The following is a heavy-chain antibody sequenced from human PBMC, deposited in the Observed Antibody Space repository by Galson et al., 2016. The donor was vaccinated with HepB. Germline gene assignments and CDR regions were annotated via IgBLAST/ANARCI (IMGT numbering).Heavy chain of an antibody. V-gene: IGHV4-39*01. J-gene: IGHJ4*02. Sequence: ETLSLTCTVSAGSITSTSHYWGWIRQPPGKGLEWIGSIYYSGSTYYNPSLESRVTISVDTSKNQFSLKVTSVTAADTAVYYCARHDWLGTILAPFDYWGQGTLVTVSS. CDR2: IYYSGST. CDR3: ARHDWLGTILAPFDY. D-gene: IGHD3-9*01. CDR1: AGSITSTSHY.